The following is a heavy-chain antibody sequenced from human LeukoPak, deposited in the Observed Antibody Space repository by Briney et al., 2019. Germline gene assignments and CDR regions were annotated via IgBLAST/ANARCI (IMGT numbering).Heavy chain of an antibody. CDR2: IYYNGAT. CDR3: ARRTVTNGWFRIDY. V-gene: IGHV4-59*08. Sequence: PSETLSLTCTVSGGSLSTYYWSWIRQPPGKGLEWIGYIYYNGATDYNPSLKSRVPISVDTSKNEFSLKLSSVTAADTALYYCARRTVTNGWFRIDYWGQGSLVIVSS. J-gene: IGHJ4*02. CDR1: GGSLSTYY. D-gene: IGHD6-19*01.